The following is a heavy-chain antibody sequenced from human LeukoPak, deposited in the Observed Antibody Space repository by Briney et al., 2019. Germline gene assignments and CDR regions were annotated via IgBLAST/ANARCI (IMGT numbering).Heavy chain of an antibody. CDR3: ARQAGPYYMDV. Sequence: PGGSLRLSCAPSVFTFSAYTMNWVRQAPGKGLEWVSSIGRSGNYIYHADSVKGRFTISRDNAKNSQYLQMSSLRAEDTAVYYCARQAGPYYMDVWGKGTTVTVSS. D-gene: IGHD6-13*01. J-gene: IGHJ6*03. V-gene: IGHV3-21*03. CDR1: VFTFSAYT. CDR2: IGRSGNYI.